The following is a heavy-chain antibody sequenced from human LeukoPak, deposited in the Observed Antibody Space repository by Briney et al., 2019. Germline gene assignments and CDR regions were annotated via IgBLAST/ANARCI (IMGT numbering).Heavy chain of an antibody. CDR2: INTNTGNP. CDR3: ARLNSSSWYGSKVGDY. D-gene: IGHD6-13*01. CDR1: GYTFTNYA. J-gene: IGHJ4*02. Sequence: GASVKVSCKASGYTFTNYAMNWVRQAPGQGLEWMGWINTNTGNPTYAQGFTGRFVFSLDTSVSTAYLQISSLKAEDTAVYYCARLNSSSWYGSKVGDYWGQGTLVTVSS. V-gene: IGHV7-4-1*02.